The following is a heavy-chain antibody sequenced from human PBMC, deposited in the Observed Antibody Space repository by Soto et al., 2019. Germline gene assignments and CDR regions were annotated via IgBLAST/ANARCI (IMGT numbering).Heavy chain of an antibody. J-gene: IGHJ4*02. V-gene: IGHV1-69*01. Sequence: QVQLVQSGAEVKKPGSSVKVSCKASGGTFSSYAISWVRQAPGQGLEWMGGIIPIFGTANYAQKFQGRVTLTADESTSTAYMELSSLRSEDTAVYYCARDRCGDCSGGSCYSGDLDLDYWGQGTLVTVSS. CDR1: GGTFSSYA. CDR3: ARDRCGDCSGGSCYSGDLDLDY. CDR2: IIPIFGTA. D-gene: IGHD2-15*01.